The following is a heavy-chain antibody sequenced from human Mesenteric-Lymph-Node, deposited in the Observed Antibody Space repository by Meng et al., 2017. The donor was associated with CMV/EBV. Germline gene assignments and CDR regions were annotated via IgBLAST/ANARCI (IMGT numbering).Heavy chain of an antibody. CDR3: ARVSPDCSSSSCYGYWFDP. D-gene: IGHD2-2*01. Sequence: SETLSLTCNVSGGSISTYYWTWMRQPPGKRLEWIGYVHAGGSTKYNPSLKSRVTISVDTSKNQFSLQLKSVTAADTAVYYCARVSPDCSSSSCYGYWFDPWGQGTLVTVSS. CDR2: VHAGGST. J-gene: IGHJ5*02. V-gene: IGHV4-59*12. CDR1: GGSISTYY.